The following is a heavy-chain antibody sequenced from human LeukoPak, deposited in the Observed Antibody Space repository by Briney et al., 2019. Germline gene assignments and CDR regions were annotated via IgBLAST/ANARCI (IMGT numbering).Heavy chain of an antibody. Sequence: GASVKVSCKASGYSFTSYGINWVRQAPGQGLEWMGWISAYSGNTKYAQKLQGRVTMTTATSTGTAYMELRSLRSDDTAVYYCARGSGSYYSRFDYWGQGTLVSVSS. CDR1: GYSFTSYG. V-gene: IGHV1-18*01. CDR2: ISAYSGNT. CDR3: ARGSGSYYSRFDY. D-gene: IGHD1-26*01. J-gene: IGHJ4*02.